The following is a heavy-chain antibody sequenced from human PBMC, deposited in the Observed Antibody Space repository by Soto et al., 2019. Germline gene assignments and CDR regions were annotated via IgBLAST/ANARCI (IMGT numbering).Heavy chain of an antibody. J-gene: IGHJ5*02. Sequence: SETLSLTCTVSGGSISSGGYYWSWIRQHPGKGLEWIGYIYYSGSTYYNPSLKSRVTISVDTSKNQFSLKLSSVTAADTAVYYCAREFVKYCSGGSCYPNWFDPWGQGTLVTVSS. V-gene: IGHV4-31*03. D-gene: IGHD2-15*01. CDR1: GGSISSGGYY. CDR2: IYYSGST. CDR3: AREFVKYCSGGSCYPNWFDP.